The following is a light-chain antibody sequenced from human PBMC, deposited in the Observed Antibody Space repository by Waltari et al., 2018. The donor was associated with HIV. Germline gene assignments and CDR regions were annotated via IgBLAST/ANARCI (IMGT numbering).Light chain of an antibody. CDR1: QAVTKS. Sequence: DIQMTQSPSSLSASVGDRVTLTCRASQAVTKSIAWFQQKPGKAPKSLIFAASSLRSGVPSRFSGSGSGTDFNLTISGLLPEDFATYYCQQYHSYPMTFGQGTRLEIK. J-gene: IGKJ5*01. CDR3: QQYHSYPMT. V-gene: IGKV1-16*01. CDR2: AAS.